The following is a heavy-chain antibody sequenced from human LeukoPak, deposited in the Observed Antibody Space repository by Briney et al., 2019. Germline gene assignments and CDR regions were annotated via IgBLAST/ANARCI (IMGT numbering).Heavy chain of an antibody. V-gene: IGHV4-39*07. CDR3: ARVPPGNAFDI. CDR2: IYYSGST. CDR1: GGSISSSSYY. Sequence: PSETLFLTCTVSGGSISSSSYYWGWIRQPPGKGLEWIGSIYYSGSTYYNPSLKSRVTISVDTSKNQFSLKLSSVTAADTAVYYCARVPPGNAFDIWGQGTMVTVSS. J-gene: IGHJ3*02.